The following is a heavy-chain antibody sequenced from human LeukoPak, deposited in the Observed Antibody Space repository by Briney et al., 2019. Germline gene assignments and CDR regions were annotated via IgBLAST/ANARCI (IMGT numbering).Heavy chain of an antibody. CDR3: ARITYFTTYAFDI. J-gene: IGHJ3*02. CDR2: ISSSGSTI. Sequence: GGSLRLSCAASGFTFSSYEMNWVRQAPGKGLEWVSYISSSGSTIYYADSVKGRFTISRDNAKKSLYLQMNSLRAEDTAVYYCARITYFTTYAFDIWGQGTLVTVSS. V-gene: IGHV3-48*03. D-gene: IGHD1-14*01. CDR1: GFTFSSYE.